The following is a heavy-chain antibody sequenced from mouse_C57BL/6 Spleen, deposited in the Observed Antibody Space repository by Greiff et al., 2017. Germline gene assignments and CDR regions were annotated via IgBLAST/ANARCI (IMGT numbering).Heavy chain of an antibody. CDR1: GYAFSSYW. CDR3: ARYCYYVGGDYFDY. D-gene: IGHD2-12*01. J-gene: IGHJ2*01. V-gene: IGHV1-80*01. CDR2: IYPGDGDT. Sequence: QVQLQQSGAELVKPGASVKISCKASGYAFSSYWMNWVKQRPGTGLEWIGQIYPGDGDTNSNGKFKGKATLTADKSSSTAYMQLSSLTSEDSAVYFCARYCYYVGGDYFDYWGQGTTLTVAS.